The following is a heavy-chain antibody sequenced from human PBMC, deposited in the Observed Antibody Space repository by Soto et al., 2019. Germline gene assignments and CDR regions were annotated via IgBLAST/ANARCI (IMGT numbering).Heavy chain of an antibody. CDR2: INAGNGNT. V-gene: IGHV1-3*01. CDR3: ARSRSTIFGVVISPNGMDV. Sequence: QVQLVQSGAEVKKPGASVKVSCKASGYTFTSYAMHWVRQAPGQRLEWMGWINAGNGNTKYSQKFQGRVTITRDTSASTAYMELSSLRSEDTAVYYCARSRSTIFGVVISPNGMDVWGQGTTVTVSS. D-gene: IGHD3-3*01. J-gene: IGHJ6*02. CDR1: GYTFTSYA.